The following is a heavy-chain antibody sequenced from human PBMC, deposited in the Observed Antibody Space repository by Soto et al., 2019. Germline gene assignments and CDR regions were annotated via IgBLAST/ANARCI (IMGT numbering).Heavy chain of an antibody. Sequence: SETLSLTCTVSGGSISSGDYYWSWIRQPPGKGLEWIGYIYYSGSTYYNPSLKSRVTISVDTSKNQFSLKLSSVTAADTAVYYCAREVEIGLDTRFDYWGQGTLVTVSS. V-gene: IGHV4-30-4*01. D-gene: IGHD5-18*01. CDR3: AREVEIGLDTRFDY. J-gene: IGHJ4*02. CDR1: GGSISSGDYY. CDR2: IYYSGST.